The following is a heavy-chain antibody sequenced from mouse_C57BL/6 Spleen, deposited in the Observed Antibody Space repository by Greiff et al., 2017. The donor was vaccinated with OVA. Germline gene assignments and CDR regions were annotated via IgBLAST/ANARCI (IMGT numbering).Heavy chain of an antibody. D-gene: IGHD2-2*01. V-gene: IGHV1-80*01. Sequence: VQLQQSGAELVKPGASVKISCKASGYAFSSYWMNWVKQRPGKGLEWIGQIYPGDGDTNYNGKFKGKATLTADKSSSTAYMQLSSLTSEDSAVYFCAVYYGYDGYWYFDVWGTGTTVTVSS. CDR2: IYPGDGDT. CDR1: GYAFSSYW. CDR3: AVYYGYDGYWYFDV. J-gene: IGHJ1*03.